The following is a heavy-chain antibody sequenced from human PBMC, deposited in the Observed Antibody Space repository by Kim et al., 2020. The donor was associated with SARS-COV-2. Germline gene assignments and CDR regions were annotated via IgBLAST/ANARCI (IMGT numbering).Heavy chain of an antibody. J-gene: IGHJ4*02. CDR1: GGSISSYN. CDR2: IYYSGST. D-gene: IGHD3-3*01. Sequence: SETLSLTCTVSGGSISSYNWSWIRQPPGKGLEWIGYIYYSGSTNYNPSLKSRGTISVDTTKNQFFLKLSSVTAADTAVYYCARGLSNTYYDFWSGYRPYYFDYWGQGTRVSVST. CDR3: ARGLSNTYYDFWSGYRPYYFDY. V-gene: IGHV4-59*01.